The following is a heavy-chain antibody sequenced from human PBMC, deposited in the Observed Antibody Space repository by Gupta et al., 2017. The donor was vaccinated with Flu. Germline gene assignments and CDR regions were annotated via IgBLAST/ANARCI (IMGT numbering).Heavy chain of an antibody. CDR1: GGSISSGGYY. V-gene: IGHV4-31*03. CDR3: ARGGYYYDSSGYYYPIDY. J-gene: IGHJ4*02. CDR2: IYYSGST. Sequence: QVQLQESGPGLVKPSQTLSLTCTVSGGSISSGGYYWSWIRQHPGKGLEWIGYIYYSGSTYYNPSLKSRVTISVDTSKNQFSLKLSSVTAADTAVYYCARGGYYYDSSGYYYPIDYWGQGTLVTVSS. D-gene: IGHD3-22*01.